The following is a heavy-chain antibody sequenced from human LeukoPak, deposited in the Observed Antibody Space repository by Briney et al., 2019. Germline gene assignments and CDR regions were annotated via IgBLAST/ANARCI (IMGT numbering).Heavy chain of an antibody. Sequence: SETLSLTCTVSGGSISNYYWSWIRQPPGKGLEWIGEINHSGGTNYNPSLKSRVTISVDTSRNQFSLKLNSVTAADTAVYYCAKSNGYGLVDIWGQGTMVTVSS. CDR3: AKSNGYGLVDI. V-gene: IGHV4-34*01. D-gene: IGHD3-10*01. CDR1: GGSISNYY. J-gene: IGHJ3*02. CDR2: INHSGGT.